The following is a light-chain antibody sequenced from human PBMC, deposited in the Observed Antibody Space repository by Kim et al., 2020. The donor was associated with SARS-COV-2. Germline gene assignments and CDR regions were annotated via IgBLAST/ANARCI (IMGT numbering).Light chain of an antibody. CDR2: QAS. V-gene: IGKV1-5*03. J-gene: IGKJ2*01. CDR1: QIINTY. Sequence: SASVGDRVTITCRASQIINTYLAWYQQKPGKAPNLLIYQASSLQIGVPSMFSGSGSGAEFTLTISSLQPDDFATYYCQHYIRFPYTFGQGTKLEI. CDR3: QHYIRFPYT.